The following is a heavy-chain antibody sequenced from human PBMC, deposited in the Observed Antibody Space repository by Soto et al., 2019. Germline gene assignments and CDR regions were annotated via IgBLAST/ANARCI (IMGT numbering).Heavy chain of an antibody. CDR3: ARRQRGSIWNTYPLDY. V-gene: IGHV3-11*06. CDR1: GFTFSAYY. D-gene: IGHD1-1*01. Sequence: QVQLVESGGGLVKPGGSLRLSCAASGFTFSAYYMDWIRQAAGKELEWVSYISSSSSDTNYAEPVKGRFTITRDNAKNSVYLQMNSLRVDDTAMYYCARRQRGSIWNTYPLDYWGQGTLVT. CDR2: ISSSSSDT. J-gene: IGHJ4*02.